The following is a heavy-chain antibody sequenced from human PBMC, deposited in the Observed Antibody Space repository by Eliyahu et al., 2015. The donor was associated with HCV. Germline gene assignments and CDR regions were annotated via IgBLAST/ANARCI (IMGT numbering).Heavy chain of an antibody. Sequence: EVQLVESGGGLSQPGGSLRLSCAASEFTFSSYWMHWVRHAPGKGLVWVARINGDGTITNYADSVEGRFTISRDNAKNTLSLQMNSLRVDDTAVYYCARGDCRLTSCQYYNGMDVWGQGTTVTVSS. CDR1: EFTFSSYW. D-gene: IGHD2-2*01. CDR2: INGDGTIT. CDR3: ARGDCRLTSCQYYNGMDV. J-gene: IGHJ6*02. V-gene: IGHV3-74*01.